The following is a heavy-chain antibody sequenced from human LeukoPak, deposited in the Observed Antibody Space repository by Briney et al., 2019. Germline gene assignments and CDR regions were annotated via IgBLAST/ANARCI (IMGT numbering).Heavy chain of an antibody. CDR3: ARDQTYYDFWSGYSAYYFDY. V-gene: IGHV1-18*01. Sequence: GASVTVSFKGSGYTFTIYGIRWVRQAPGQGLEGMGWISAYNGNTNYAQKLQGRVTITTDAATRTDYMELRRLRSDDTAVYYRARDQTYYDFWSGYSAYYFDYWGQGTLVTVSS. J-gene: IGHJ4*02. CDR1: GYTFTIYG. CDR2: ISAYNGNT. D-gene: IGHD3-3*01.